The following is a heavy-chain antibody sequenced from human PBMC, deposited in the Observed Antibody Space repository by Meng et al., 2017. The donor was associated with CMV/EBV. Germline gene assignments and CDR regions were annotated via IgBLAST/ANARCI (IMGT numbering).Heavy chain of an antibody. Sequence: AAPRMVMPAGTLSPSCTSSGGSIIGISSYWGWIRQPPGKGLGWIGSIYYSGSTYYNPSLKSRVTISVDTSKNQFSLKLSSVTAADTAVYYCARGVVTMIVVYDPWGQGTLVTVSS. CDR3: ARGVVTMIVVYDP. J-gene: IGHJ5*02. D-gene: IGHD3-22*01. CDR1: GGSIIGISSY. V-gene: IGHV4-39*07. CDR2: IYYSGST.